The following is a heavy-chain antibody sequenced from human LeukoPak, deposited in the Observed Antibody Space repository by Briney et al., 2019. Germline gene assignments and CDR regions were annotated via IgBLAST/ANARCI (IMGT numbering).Heavy chain of an antibody. CDR1: GGSFSGYY. D-gene: IGHD3-9*01. CDR2: INHSGST. CDR3: ARVLTRWFDP. J-gene: IGHJ5*02. Sequence: PSETLSLTCAVYGGSFSGYYWSWIRQPPGKGLEWIGEINHSGSTNYNPSLKSRVTISVDTSKNQFSLKLSSVTAADTAVYYCARVLTRWFDPWGQGTLVTVSS. V-gene: IGHV4-34*01.